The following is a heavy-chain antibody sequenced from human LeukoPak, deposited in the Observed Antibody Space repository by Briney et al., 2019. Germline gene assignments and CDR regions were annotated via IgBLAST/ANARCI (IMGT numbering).Heavy chain of an antibody. CDR3: AQYSTITGWFDP. Sequence: SDTLSLTCTVSGGSISTYYWSWIRQPPGRGLEWIGYIYNGGSTNYNPSLKSRATISEDTSKNQFSLKLSSVTAADTAVYYCAQYSTITGWFDPWGQGTLVTVSS. V-gene: IGHV4-59*07. D-gene: IGHD6-6*01. J-gene: IGHJ5*02. CDR1: GGSISTYY. CDR2: IYNGGST.